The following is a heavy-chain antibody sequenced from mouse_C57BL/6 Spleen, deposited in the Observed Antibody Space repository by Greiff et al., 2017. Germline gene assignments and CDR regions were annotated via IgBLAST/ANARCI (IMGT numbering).Heavy chain of an antibody. CDR3: AREGYTTVPPMDY. CDR2: IYPGGGYT. CDR1: GYTFTNYW. V-gene: IGHV1-63*01. J-gene: IGHJ4*01. D-gene: IGHD1-1*01. Sequence: VQLQESGAELVRPGTSVKMSCKASGYTFTNYWIGWAKQRPGHGLEWIGDIYPGGGYTNYNEKFKGKATLTADKSSSTAYMQFSSLTSEDSAIYYCAREGYTTVPPMDYWGQGTSVTVSS.